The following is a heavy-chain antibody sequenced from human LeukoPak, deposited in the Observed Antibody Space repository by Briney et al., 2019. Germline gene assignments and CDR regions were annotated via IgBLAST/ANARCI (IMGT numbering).Heavy chain of an antibody. Sequence: SQTLSLTCTVSGGSISSGGYYWSWIRQPPGKGLEWIGYIYYSGSTYYNPSLKSRVTISVDTSKNQFSLKLSSVTAADTAVYYCARYYDFWSGSDYWGQGTLVTVSS. CDR2: IYYSGST. V-gene: IGHV4-30-4*08. D-gene: IGHD3-3*01. J-gene: IGHJ4*02. CDR3: ARYYDFWSGSDY. CDR1: GGSISSGGYY.